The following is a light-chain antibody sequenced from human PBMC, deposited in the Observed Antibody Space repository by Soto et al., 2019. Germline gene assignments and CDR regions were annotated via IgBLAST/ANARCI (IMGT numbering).Light chain of an antibody. CDR3: YSISRSSWTRYV. CDR1: SSDIGTYNY. Sequence: QSALTQPASVSGSPGQSITISCTGTSSDIGTYNYVSWYQQHPGQAPKLMIYDVSNRPSGVSDRFSGSKSGNTASLTISGLQAEEGADYYRYSISRSSWTRYVFGNGTKLNDL. V-gene: IGLV2-14*03. CDR2: DVS. J-gene: IGLJ1*01.